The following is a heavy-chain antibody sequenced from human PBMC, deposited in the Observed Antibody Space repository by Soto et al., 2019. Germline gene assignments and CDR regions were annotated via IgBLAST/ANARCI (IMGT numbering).Heavy chain of an antibody. D-gene: IGHD1-26*01. Sequence: QVQLVQSGAEVKKPGSSVKVSCKASGGTFSSYTISWVRQAPGQGLEWMGRIIPILGIANYAQKFQGRVTITADKSTSTAYMELSRLRSEDTAVYYCARPPPDIVGATAFDYWGQGTLVTVSS. CDR3: ARPPPDIVGATAFDY. V-gene: IGHV1-69*02. CDR2: IIPILGIA. J-gene: IGHJ4*02. CDR1: GGTFSSYT.